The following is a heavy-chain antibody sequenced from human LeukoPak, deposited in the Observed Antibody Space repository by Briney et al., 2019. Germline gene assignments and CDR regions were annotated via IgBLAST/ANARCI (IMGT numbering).Heavy chain of an antibody. V-gene: IGHV4-39*07. CDR1: GGSISSSSYY. CDR3: ARESSGWLGVNWFDP. J-gene: IGHJ5*02. Sequence: SETLSLTCTVSGGSISSSSYYWGWIRQPPGKGLEWIGSIYYSGSTYYNPSLKSRVTISVDTSKNQFSLKLSSVTAADTAVYYCARESSGWLGVNWFDPWGQGTLVTVSS. D-gene: IGHD6-19*01. CDR2: IYYSGST.